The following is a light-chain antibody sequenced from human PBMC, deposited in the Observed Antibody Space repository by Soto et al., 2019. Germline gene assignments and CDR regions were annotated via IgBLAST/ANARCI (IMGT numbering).Light chain of an antibody. Sequence: ETVLTPSPATLSLSPGERATFSCRASQFVGRSLAWYQQKPGQAPRLLIYDASDRATGIPGRFRGSGSGTDFTLTISSLEPEDFAVYYCQQRGNWPPITFGQGTRLEIK. CDR2: DAS. CDR3: QQRGNWPPIT. V-gene: IGKV3-11*01. CDR1: QFVGRS. J-gene: IGKJ5*01.